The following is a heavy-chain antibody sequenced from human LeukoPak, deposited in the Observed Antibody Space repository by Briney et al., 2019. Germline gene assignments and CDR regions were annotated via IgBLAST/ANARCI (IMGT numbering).Heavy chain of an antibody. CDR3: AKAIKGYSSGWYSPNYYYGMDV. CDR1: GFTFDDYA. Sequence: PGGSLRLSCAASGFTFDDYAMHWVRQAPGKGLEWVSGISWNSGSIGYADSVKGRFTISRDNAKNSLYLQMNSLRAEDTALYYCAKAIKGYSSGWYSPNYYYGMDVWGQGTTVTVSS. CDR2: ISWNSGSI. D-gene: IGHD6-19*01. J-gene: IGHJ6*02. V-gene: IGHV3-9*01.